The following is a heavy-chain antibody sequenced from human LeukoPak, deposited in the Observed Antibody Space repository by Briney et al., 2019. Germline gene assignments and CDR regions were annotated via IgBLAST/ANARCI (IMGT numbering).Heavy chain of an antibody. Sequence: GGSLRLSCEASGFSFSDYGMHWVRQGPGKGLEWVAFILYDGSQKYYADSVKGRFTVFRDNSKNTVYLQMNSLRTEDTAVYYCVKDQAGGWGQGTLVTVSS. D-gene: IGHD6-19*01. CDR3: VKDQAGG. CDR2: ILYDGSQK. J-gene: IGHJ4*02. CDR1: GFSFSDYG. V-gene: IGHV3-30*02.